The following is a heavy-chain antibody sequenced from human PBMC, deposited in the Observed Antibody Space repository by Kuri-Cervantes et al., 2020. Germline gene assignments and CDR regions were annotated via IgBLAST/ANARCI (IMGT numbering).Heavy chain of an antibody. J-gene: IGHJ4*02. CDR3: ARHSSGNYNFWSGYYAAPDY. CDR2: IYHSGST. V-gene: IGHV4-4*02. CDR1: GGSISSSNW. D-gene: IGHD3-3*01. Sequence: SETLSLTCAVSGGSISSSNWWSWVRQPPGKGLEWIGEIYHSGSTYYNPSLKSRVTISVDTSKNQFSLKLSSVTAADTAVYYCARHSSGNYNFWSGYYAAPDYWGQGTLVTVSS.